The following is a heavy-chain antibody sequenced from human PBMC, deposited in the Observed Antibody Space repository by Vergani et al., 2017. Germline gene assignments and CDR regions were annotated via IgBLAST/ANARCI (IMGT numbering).Heavy chain of an antibody. CDR2: IYPGDPDT. J-gene: IGHJ4*02. CDR1: GYSFTSYW. Sequence: EVQLVQSGAEVKKPGESLKISCKGSGYSFTSYWIGWVRQMPGKGLEWMGIIYPGDPDTRYSPSFQGQVTFSLDKSISTAYLQWSSLKASDTAMYYCARPVGYCSSTSCSLGYWGQGTLVTVSS. D-gene: IGHD2-2*01. CDR3: ARPVGYCSSTSCSLGY. V-gene: IGHV5-51*03.